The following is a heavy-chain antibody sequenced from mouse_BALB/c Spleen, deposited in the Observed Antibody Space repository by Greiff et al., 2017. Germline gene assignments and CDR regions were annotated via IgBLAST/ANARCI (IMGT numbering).Heavy chain of an antibody. Sequence: EVKLVESGGGLVKLGGSLKLSCAASGFTFSSYYMSWVRQTPEKRLELVAAINSNGGSTYYPDTVKGRFTISRDNAKNTLYLQMSSLKSEDTALYYCARQYGNGDSMDYWGQGTSVTVSS. CDR1: GFTFSSYY. V-gene: IGHV5-6-2*01. J-gene: IGHJ4*01. CDR2: INSNGGST. D-gene: IGHD2-1*01. CDR3: ARQYGNGDSMDY.